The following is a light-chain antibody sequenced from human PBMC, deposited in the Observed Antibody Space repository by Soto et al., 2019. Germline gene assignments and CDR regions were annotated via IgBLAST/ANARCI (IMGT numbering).Light chain of an antibody. J-gene: IGLJ1*01. V-gene: IGLV1-44*01. CDR3: ASWDDSLNGYV. CDR2: SNN. Sequence: QSVLTQPSSASGSPGQRVTISCSGSSSNIGNNFVKWYQQFPGTAPKLLIYSNNQRPSGVPDRFSGSKSGTSASLAISGLQSEDEADYYCASWDDSLNGYVFGTGTKVPVL. CDR1: SSNIGNNF.